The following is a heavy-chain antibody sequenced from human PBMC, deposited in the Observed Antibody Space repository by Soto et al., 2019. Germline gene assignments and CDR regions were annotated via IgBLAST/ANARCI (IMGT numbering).Heavy chain of an antibody. V-gene: IGHV3-66*01. CDR2: VHSGGST. CDR3: ATGVSGVFDY. CDR1: GFAVSSNY. D-gene: IGHD6-19*01. J-gene: IGHJ4*02. Sequence: EVQLVESGGGLVQPGGSLRLSCAASGFAVSSNYMNWVRQAPGKGLEWVSVVHSGGSTYSADSVKDRFTISRDNSKNTVYLQMSSLRAEDTALYYCATGVSGVFDYWGQGTLVTVSS.